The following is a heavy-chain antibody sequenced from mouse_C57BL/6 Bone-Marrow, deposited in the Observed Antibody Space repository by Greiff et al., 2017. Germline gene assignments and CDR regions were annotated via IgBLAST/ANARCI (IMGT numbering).Heavy chain of an antibody. CDR3: ARDTAQASAWFAY. V-gene: IGHV1-50*01. CDR2: IDPSDSYT. Sequence: QVQLQQPGAELVKPGASVKLSCKASGYTFTSYWMQWVKQRPGQGLEWIGEIDPSDSYTNYNQKFKGKATLTVDTSSSTAYMQLSSLTSEDSAVYYCARDTAQASAWFAYWGQETLVTVSA. CDR1: GYTFTSYW. J-gene: IGHJ3*01. D-gene: IGHD3-2*02.